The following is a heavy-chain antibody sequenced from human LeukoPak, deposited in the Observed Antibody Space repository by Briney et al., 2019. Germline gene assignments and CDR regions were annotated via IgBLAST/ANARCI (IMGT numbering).Heavy chain of an antibody. Sequence: ASVKVSCKASGYTFTSYYMHWVRQAPGQGLEWMGIINPSGGSTSYAQKFQGRVTMTRDMSTSTVYMELSSLRSEDTAVYYCARDLYYGSSGHGEEFDYWGQGTLVTVSS. CDR3: ARDLYYGSSGHGEEFDY. V-gene: IGHV1-46*01. CDR2: INPSGGST. J-gene: IGHJ4*02. D-gene: IGHD3-22*01. CDR1: GYTFTSYY.